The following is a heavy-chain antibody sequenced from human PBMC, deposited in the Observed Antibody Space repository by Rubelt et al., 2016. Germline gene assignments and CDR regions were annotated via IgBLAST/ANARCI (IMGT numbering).Heavy chain of an antibody. J-gene: IGHJ4*02. Sequence: QLQLQESGPGLVKPSETLSLTCTVSGGSISSSSYYWGWIRQPPGKGLEWIGSIYYSGSTYYNPSLKSRVTISVDTYKSQFSLKLSSVTAADTAVYYCARLSSGWYYFDYWGQGTLVTVSS. CDR2: IYYSGST. CDR3: ARLSSGWYYFDY. V-gene: IGHV4-39*01. CDR1: GGSISSSSYY. D-gene: IGHD6-19*01.